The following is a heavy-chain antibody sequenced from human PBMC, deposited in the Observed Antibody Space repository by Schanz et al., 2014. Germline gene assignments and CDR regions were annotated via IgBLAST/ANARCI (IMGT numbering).Heavy chain of an antibody. J-gene: IGHJ3*01. Sequence: EVQLVESGGGLVKPGDSLRLSCAASGFTFSSYTMKWVRQAPGKGLEWVSSISSTSTYLYYADSVKGRFTISRDSARNSLYLQMNSLRVEDTAVYYCAPLDDCGGGCPINDAFDVWGQGTMVTVSS. V-gene: IGHV3-21*04. CDR2: ISSTSTYL. CDR3: APLDDCGGGCPINDAFDV. D-gene: IGHD2-21*01. CDR1: GFTFSSYT.